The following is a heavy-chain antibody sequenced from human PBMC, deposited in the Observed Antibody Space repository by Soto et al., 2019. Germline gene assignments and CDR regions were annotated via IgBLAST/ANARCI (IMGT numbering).Heavy chain of an antibody. V-gene: IGHV1-3*01. D-gene: IGHD5-12*01. CDR2: INAGNGNT. J-gene: IGHJ4*02. CDR3: ARLAEGGYNCGY. CDR1: GYTFTSYA. Sequence: QVQLVQSGAEVKKPGASVKVSCKASGYTFTSYAMHWVRQAPGQRLEWMGWINAGNGNTKYSQKFQGRVTITRDTSASTAYMELSSPRSEDTAVYYCARLAEGGYNCGYWGPGALVTVSS.